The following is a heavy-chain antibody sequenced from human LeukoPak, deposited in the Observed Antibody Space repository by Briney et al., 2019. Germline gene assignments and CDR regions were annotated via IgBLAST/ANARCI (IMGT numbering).Heavy chain of an antibody. Sequence: ASVKVSCKASGYTFTRYDINWVRQATGQGRGWMGWMNPNSGNTGYAQKFQGRVTMTRNTSISTAYMELSSLRSGDTAVYYCATFPSSTSFYNWFDPWGQGTLVTVSS. CDR1: GYTFTRYD. CDR3: ATFPSSTSFYNWFDP. D-gene: IGHD2-2*01. V-gene: IGHV1-8*01. CDR2: MNPNSGNT. J-gene: IGHJ5*02.